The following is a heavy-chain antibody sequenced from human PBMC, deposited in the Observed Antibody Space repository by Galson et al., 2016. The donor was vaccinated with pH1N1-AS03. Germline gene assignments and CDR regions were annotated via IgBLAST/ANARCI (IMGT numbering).Heavy chain of an antibody. CDR2: IYTSGRT. Sequence: TLSLTCTVPGGSMKTGIHYWSWIRQPAGRGLEWIGNIYTSGRTNYNPSRKSRVTLSLDTSKNQFSLKLSSVTAADTAFYYCARVGWGGDSWGQGTLVTVSS. CDR1: GGSMKTGIHY. D-gene: IGHD3-16*01. V-gene: IGHV4-61*09. CDR3: ARVGWGGDS. J-gene: IGHJ4*02.